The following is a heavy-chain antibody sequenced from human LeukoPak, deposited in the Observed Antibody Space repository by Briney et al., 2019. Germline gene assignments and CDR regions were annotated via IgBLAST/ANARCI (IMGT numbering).Heavy chain of an antibody. CDR2: IYYSGNT. J-gene: IGHJ4*02. D-gene: IGHD3-3*01. V-gene: IGHV4-39*02. CDR1: GGSINSSIYA. CDR3: ARVHYDFWTGYYNTPLGFDYFDY. Sequence: SETLSLTCTVSGGSINSSIYAWGWIRQPPGKGLEWIGSIYYSGNTYYNPSLKSRVTISVDTSKNHFSLKLRSVAAADTAVYYCARVHYDFWTGYYNTPLGFDYFDYWGQGTLVTVSS.